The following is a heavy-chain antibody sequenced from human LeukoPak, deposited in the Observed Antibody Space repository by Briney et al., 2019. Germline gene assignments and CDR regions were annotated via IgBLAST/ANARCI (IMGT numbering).Heavy chain of an antibody. CDR2: IRYDGSNK. J-gene: IGHJ4*02. Sequence: GGSLRLSCAASGFTFSSYGMHWVRQAPGKGLEWVAFIRYDGSNKYYADSVKGRFAISRDNSKNTLYLQMNSLRAEDTAVYFCGVGTTPANYWGQGTLVTVSS. CDR1: GFTFSSYG. CDR3: GVGTTPANY. D-gene: IGHD2/OR15-2a*01. V-gene: IGHV3-30*02.